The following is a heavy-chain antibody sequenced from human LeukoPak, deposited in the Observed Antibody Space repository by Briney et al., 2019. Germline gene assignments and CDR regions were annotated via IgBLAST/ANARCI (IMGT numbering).Heavy chain of an antibody. CDR2: IKSKTDGGTT. CDR1: GFTFSNAW. V-gene: IGHV3-15*07. CDR3: TTYYYDSSGYVDY. J-gene: IGHJ4*02. D-gene: IGHD3-22*01. Sequence: GGSLRLPCAASGFTFSNAWMNWVRQAPGKGLEWVGRIKSKTDGGTTDYAAPVKGRFTISRDDSKNTLYLQMSSLKTEDTAVYYCTTYYYDSSGYVDYWGQGTLVTVSS.